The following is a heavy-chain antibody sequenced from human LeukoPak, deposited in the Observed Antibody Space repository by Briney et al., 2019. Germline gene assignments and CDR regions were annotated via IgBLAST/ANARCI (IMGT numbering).Heavy chain of an antibody. D-gene: IGHD3-10*01. V-gene: IGHV4-38-2*02. CDR3: ARTSIWFGELLGFDY. Sequence: SETLSLTCTVSGYSISSGYYWGWIRQPPGKGLEWIGSIYHSGSTYYNPSLKSRVTISVDTSKNQFSLKLSSVTAADTAVYYCARTSIWFGELLGFDYWGQGTLVTVSS. J-gene: IGHJ4*02. CDR2: IYHSGST. CDR1: GYSISSGYY.